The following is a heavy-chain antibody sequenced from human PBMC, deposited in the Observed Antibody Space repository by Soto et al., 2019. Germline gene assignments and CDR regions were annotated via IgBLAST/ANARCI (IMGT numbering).Heavy chain of an antibody. CDR3: ARDDFYYSCSCHVSGMYV. D-gene: IGHD6-13*01. Sequence: GGSLRLSCAASGVTFSSYGMHWFRQGPGKGLEWVAVIWYDGSNKYYADSVKGRFTISRDNSKNTLYLQMNSLRAEDTAVYYCARDDFYYSCSCHVSGMYVRGQATSVIVSS. J-gene: IGHJ6*02. CDR2: IWYDGSNK. CDR1: GVTFSSYG. V-gene: IGHV3-33*01.